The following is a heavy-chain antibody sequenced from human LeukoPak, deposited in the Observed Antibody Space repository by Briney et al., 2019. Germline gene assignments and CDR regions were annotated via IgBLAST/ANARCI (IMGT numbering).Heavy chain of an antibody. Sequence: GRSLRLSCAASGFTFSSYAMHWVRQAPGKGLEWVAVISYDGSNKYYADPVKGRFTISGDNSKNTLYLQMNSLRAEDTAVYYCARDRIPAVAGILLRYYFDYWGQGTLVTVSS. CDR3: ARDRIPAVAGILLRYYFDY. V-gene: IGHV3-30*04. CDR1: GFTFSSYA. CDR2: ISYDGSNK. D-gene: IGHD6-19*01. J-gene: IGHJ4*02.